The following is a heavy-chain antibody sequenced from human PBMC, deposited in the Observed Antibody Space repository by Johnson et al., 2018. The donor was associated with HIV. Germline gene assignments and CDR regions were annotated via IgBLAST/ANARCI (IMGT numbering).Heavy chain of an antibody. CDR1: GFTFSSYA. J-gene: IGHJ3*02. CDR3: ARDSDSTIFGVVIPLSAFDI. V-gene: IGHV3-30*04. Sequence: VQLVESGGGVVQPGRSLRLSCAASGFTFSSYAMHWVRQAPGKGLEWVAVISYDGSNKYYADSVKGRFTISRDNSKNTLYLQMNSLRAEDTAVYYCARDSDSTIFGVVIPLSAFDIWGQGTMVTVSS. D-gene: IGHD3-3*01. CDR2: ISYDGSNK.